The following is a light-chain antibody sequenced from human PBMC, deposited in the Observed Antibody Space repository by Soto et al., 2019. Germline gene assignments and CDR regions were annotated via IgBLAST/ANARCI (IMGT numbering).Light chain of an antibody. CDR3: QQYGSSPYT. Sequence: EIVLTQSPGTLSLSPGERATLSCRASQSVSSSYLAWYQQKPGQAPRLLIYGASSRATGIPDRFSGSGSGTDFTLNISRLEPEDFAVYYCQQYGSSPYTFGQGPKLEIK. J-gene: IGKJ2*01. CDR1: QSVSSSY. V-gene: IGKV3-20*01. CDR2: GAS.